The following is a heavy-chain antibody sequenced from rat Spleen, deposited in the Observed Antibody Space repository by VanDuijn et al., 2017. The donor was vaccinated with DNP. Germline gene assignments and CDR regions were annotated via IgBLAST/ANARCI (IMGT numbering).Heavy chain of an antibody. CDR3: ARSRDFYAMDA. D-gene: IGHD2-7*01. V-gene: IGHV2-27*01. CDR2: IWSNGGP. CDR1: GFPLNTYH. Sequence: QVQLKESGPGLVQPSQTLSLTCTVSGFPLNTYHVHWIRQPPGKGLEWMGVIWSNGGPDYNSAIKSQLSISRDTSKSQVFLKMNSVQTEDTAMYFWARSRDFYAMDAWGQGTSVTVSS. J-gene: IGHJ4*01.